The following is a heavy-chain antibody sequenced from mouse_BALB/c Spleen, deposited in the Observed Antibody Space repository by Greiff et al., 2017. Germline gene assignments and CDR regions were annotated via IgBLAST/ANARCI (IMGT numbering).Heavy chain of an antibody. J-gene: IGHJ3*01. CDR3: ARGTGRAWFAY. V-gene: IGHV1-54*01. CDR2: INPGSGGT. D-gene: IGHD3-1*01. CDR1: GYAFTNYL. Sequence: QVHVKQSGAELVRPGTSVKVSCKASGYAFTNYLIEWVKQRPGQGLEWIGVINPGSGGTNYNEKFKGKATLTADKSSSTAYMQLSSLTSDDSAVYFCARGTGRAWFAYWGQGTLVTVSA.